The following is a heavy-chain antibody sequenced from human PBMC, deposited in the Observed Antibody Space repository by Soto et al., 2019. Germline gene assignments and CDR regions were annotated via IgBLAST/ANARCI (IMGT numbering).Heavy chain of an antibody. CDR2: LYWDDDK. J-gene: IGHJ4*02. CDR1: GFSLSTTRVG. CDR3: AHSKTSGMRYYFDY. V-gene: IGHV2-5*02. Sequence: QITLKESGPTLVKPTQTLTLTCTFSGFSLSTTRVGVGWIRQPPGEALEWLALLYWDDDKLYSPSLKRRLTIXXXTXXNHVVLTLTNMDPVDTATYYCAHSKTSGMRYYFDYWGQGTLVTVSS.